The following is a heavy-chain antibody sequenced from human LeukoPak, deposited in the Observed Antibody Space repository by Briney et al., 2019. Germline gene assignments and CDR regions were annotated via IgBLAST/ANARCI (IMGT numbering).Heavy chain of an antibody. Sequence: PGGSLRLSCAASGFTFSSYTMSWVRQAPGKGLEWVSAISGSGGSTYYADSVKGRFTISRDNSKNTLYLQMNSLRAEDTAVYYCAKDRQDYYDGSGYPTPFYWGQGTLVTVSS. D-gene: IGHD3-22*01. CDR1: GFTFSSYT. CDR3: AKDRQDYYDGSGYPTPFY. V-gene: IGHV3-23*01. CDR2: ISGSGGST. J-gene: IGHJ4*02.